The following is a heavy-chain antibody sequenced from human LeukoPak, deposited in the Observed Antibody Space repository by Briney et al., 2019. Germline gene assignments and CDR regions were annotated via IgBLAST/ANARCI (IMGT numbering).Heavy chain of an antibody. CDR2: TSGGGSST. CDR3: ARDREGYSGYDYDFDF. J-gene: IGHJ4*02. D-gene: IGHD5-12*01. V-gene: IGHV3-23*01. Sequence: GGSLRLSCAASGFTFRNYAMSWVRQAPGKGLEWVSATSGGGSSTYSADSVKGRFTISRDNSKNTLYLQMNSLRAEDTAVYYCARDREGYSGYDYDFDFWGQGALVTVSS. CDR1: GFTFRNYA.